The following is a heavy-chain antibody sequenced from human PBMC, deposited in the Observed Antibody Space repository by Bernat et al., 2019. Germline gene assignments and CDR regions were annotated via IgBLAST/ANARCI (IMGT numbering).Heavy chain of an antibody. V-gene: IGHV4-38-2*02. CDR3: ARERFVIAAAGKPDDY. D-gene: IGHD6-13*01. CDR1: GYSISSGYY. CDR2: IYHSGST. Sequence: QVQLQESGPGLVKPSETLSLTCAVSGYSISSGYYWGWIRQPPGKGLEWIGSIYHSGSTYYNPSLKSRVTISVDTSKNQSSLKLSSVTAADTAVYYWARERFVIAAAGKPDDYGGQGTLVTVS. J-gene: IGHJ4*02.